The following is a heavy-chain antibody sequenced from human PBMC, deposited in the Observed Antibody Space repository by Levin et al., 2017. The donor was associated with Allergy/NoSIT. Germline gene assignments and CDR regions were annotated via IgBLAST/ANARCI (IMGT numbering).Heavy chain of an antibody. CDR1: GYSISSGYY. V-gene: IGHV4-38-2*02. Sequence: PSETLSLTCAVSGYSISSGYYWGWIRQPPGKGLEWIGSIYHSGSTYYNPSLKSRVTISVDTSKNQFSLKLSSVTAADTAVYYCAREYSSGWFGLPGVWFDPWGQGTLVTVSS. J-gene: IGHJ5*02. CDR3: AREYSSGWFGLPGVWFDP. D-gene: IGHD6-19*01. CDR2: IYHSGST.